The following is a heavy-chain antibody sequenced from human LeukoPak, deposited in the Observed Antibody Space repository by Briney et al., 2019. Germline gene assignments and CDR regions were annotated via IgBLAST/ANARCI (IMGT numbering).Heavy chain of an antibody. Sequence: PSETLSLTCTVSGYSISSGYYWGWIRQPPGRGLEWIGSIYYSGSTYYNPSLKSRVTISVDTSKNQFSLKLSSVTAADTAVYYCATYYDSSGYYLDYWGQGTLVTVSS. V-gene: IGHV4-38-2*02. CDR1: GYSISSGYY. CDR3: ATYYDSSGYYLDY. D-gene: IGHD3-22*01. CDR2: IYYSGST. J-gene: IGHJ4*02.